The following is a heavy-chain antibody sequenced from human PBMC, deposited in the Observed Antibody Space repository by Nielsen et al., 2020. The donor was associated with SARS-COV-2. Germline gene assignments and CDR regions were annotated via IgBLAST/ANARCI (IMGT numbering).Heavy chain of an antibody. CDR2: IYYSGST. J-gene: IGHJ6*02. CDR1: GGSISSYY. V-gene: IGHV4-59*13. CDR3: ARGGGCSGWPHYYYYGMDV. D-gene: IGHD6-19*01. Sequence: GSLTLSCTVSGGSISSYYWSWIRQPPGKGLEWIGYIYYSGSTNYNPPLKSRVTISVDTSKNQFSLKLSSVTAADTAVYYCARGGGCSGWPHYYYYGMDVWGQGTTVTVSS.